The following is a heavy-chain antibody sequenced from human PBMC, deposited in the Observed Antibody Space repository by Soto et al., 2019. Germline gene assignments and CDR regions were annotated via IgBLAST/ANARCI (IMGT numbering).Heavy chain of an antibody. Sequence: RLSCAASGFSFSDYYMTWIRQAPGKGLEWVSYITTDSYRKYADSVEGRFTISRDNAKNSLYLQMNSLRVEDTAVYYCVRLEAPGYYYGMDVWGQGTTVTVS. V-gene: IGHV3-11*06. CDR2: ITTDSYR. CDR3: VRLEAPGYYYGMDV. CDR1: GFSFSDYY. J-gene: IGHJ6*02.